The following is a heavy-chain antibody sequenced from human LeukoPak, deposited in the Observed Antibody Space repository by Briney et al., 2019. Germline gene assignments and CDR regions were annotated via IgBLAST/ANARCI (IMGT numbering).Heavy chain of an antibody. V-gene: IGHV4-59*12. J-gene: IGHJ4*02. CDR2: IYYSGST. CDR1: GGSISSYY. Sequence: SETLSLTCTVSGGSISSYYWSWIRQPPGKGLEWIGYIYYSGSTNYNPSLKSRVTISVDTSKNQFSLKLSSVTAADTAVYYCARESQWLELIDYWGQGTLVTVSS. D-gene: IGHD6-19*01. CDR3: ARESQWLELIDY.